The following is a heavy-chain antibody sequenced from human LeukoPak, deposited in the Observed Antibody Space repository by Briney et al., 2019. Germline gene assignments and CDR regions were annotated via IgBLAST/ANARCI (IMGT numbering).Heavy chain of an antibody. V-gene: IGHV3-30*02. D-gene: IGHD3-10*01. CDR3: AKDRIFYGSGSYFHFDY. Sequence: GGSLRLSCAASGFTFSSYGTHWVRQAPGKGLEWVAFIRYDGSNKYYADSVKGRFTISRDNSKNTLYLQMNSLRAEDTAVYYCAKDRIFYGSGSYFHFDYWGQGTLVTVSS. J-gene: IGHJ4*02. CDR2: IRYDGSNK. CDR1: GFTFSSYG.